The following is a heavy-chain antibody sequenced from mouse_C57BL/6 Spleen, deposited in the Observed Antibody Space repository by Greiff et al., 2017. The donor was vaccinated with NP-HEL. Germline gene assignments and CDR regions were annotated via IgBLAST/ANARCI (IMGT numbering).Heavy chain of an antibody. J-gene: IGHJ3*01. CDR1: GYTFTSYW. CDR3: GKAAQASWFAY. Sequence: QVQLQQPGAELVKPGASVKLSCKASGYTFTSYWMHWVKQRPGQGLEWIGMIHPNSGSTNYNEKFKSKATLTVDKSSSTAYMQLSSLTSEDSAVYYCGKAAQASWFAYWGQGTLVTVSA. D-gene: IGHD3-2*02. V-gene: IGHV1-64*01. CDR2: IHPNSGST.